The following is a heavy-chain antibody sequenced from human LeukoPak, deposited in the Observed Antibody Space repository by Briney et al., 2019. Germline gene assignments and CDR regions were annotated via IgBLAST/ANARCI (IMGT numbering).Heavy chain of an antibody. V-gene: IGHV3-48*03. CDR2: ISSSGSTI. CDR1: GFTFSSYE. J-gene: IGHJ3*02. Sequence: GGSLRPSCAASGFTFSSYEMNWVRQAPGKGLEWVSYISSSGSTIYYADSVKGRFTISRDNAKNSLYLQMNSLRAEDTAVYYCARERPSWDAFDIWGQGTMVTVSS. CDR3: ARERPSWDAFDI.